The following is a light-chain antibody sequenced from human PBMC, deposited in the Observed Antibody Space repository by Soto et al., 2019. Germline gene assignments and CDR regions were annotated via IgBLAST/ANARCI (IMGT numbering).Light chain of an antibody. J-gene: IGKJ2*01. CDR3: QKYDSYPFT. CDR1: QSINSW. V-gene: IGKV1-5*01. CDR2: DAS. Sequence: DIQMTQSPSTLSASVGDRVTITCRARQSINSWLACYQQQPGKAPKLLIYDASSLESGVPSRFSGSRSGTEFPLTISSLQPDDFATYYCQKYDSYPFTFGQGTNLEIK.